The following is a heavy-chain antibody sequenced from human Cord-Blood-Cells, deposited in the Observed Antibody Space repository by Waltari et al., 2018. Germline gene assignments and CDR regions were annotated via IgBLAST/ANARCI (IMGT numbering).Heavy chain of an antibody. CDR1: GFTFSSYW. D-gene: IGHD6-6*01. Sequence: EVQLVESGGGLVQPGGSLRLSCAASGFTFSSYWMSWVRQGPGKGLEWGANIKQDGSEKYYVDSVKGRFTISRDNAKNSLYLQMNSLRAEDTAVYYCARGGKTSIAARPGAFDIWGQGTMVTVSS. V-gene: IGHV3-7*01. J-gene: IGHJ3*02. CDR2: IKQDGSEK. CDR3: ARGGKTSIAARPGAFDI.